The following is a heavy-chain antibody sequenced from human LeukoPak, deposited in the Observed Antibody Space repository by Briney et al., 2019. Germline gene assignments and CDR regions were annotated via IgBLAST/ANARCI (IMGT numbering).Heavy chain of an antibody. J-gene: IGHJ6*03. Sequence: GGSLRLSCAASGFTFSNAWMSWVRQAPGKGLEWVGRIKSKTDGGTTDYAAPVKGRFTISRDDSKNTLYLQMNSLKTEDTAVYYCTTDGVDSYGRTGYYYYYYYMDVWGKGTTVTVSS. CDR1: GFTFSNAW. D-gene: IGHD5-18*01. CDR3: TTDGVDSYGRTGYYYYYYYMDV. CDR2: IKSKTDGGTT. V-gene: IGHV3-15*01.